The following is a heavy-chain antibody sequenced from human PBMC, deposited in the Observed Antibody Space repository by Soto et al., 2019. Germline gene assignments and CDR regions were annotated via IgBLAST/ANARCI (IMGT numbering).Heavy chain of an antibody. CDR3: AHGYVQLLATFHYFDS. CDR2: IYWADDK. Sequence: QIALKESGPTLVKPTQTLTLTCTFSGFSTTGNGEGVGWIRQPPGKALEWLALIYWADDKRYSPSLRNRLTITLDNSKDQVILTMTDMGPADTATYYCAHGYVQLLATFHYFDSWGQGTQVTVSS. V-gene: IGHV2-5*02. CDR1: GFSTTGNGEG. D-gene: IGHD2-2*01. J-gene: IGHJ4*02.